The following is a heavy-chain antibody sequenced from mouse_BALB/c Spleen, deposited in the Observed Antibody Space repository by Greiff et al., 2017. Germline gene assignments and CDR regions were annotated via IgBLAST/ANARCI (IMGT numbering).Heavy chain of an antibody. J-gene: IGHJ3*01. CDR1: GFNIKDTY. CDR3: AFYYGNYGGPWFAY. V-gene: IGHV14-3*02. CDR2: IDPANGNT. D-gene: IGHD2-1*01. Sequence: VQLKESGAELVKPGASVKLSCTASGFNIKDTYMHWVKQRPEQGLEWIGRIDPANGNTKYDPKFQGKATITADTSSNTAYLQLSSLTSEDTAVYYCAFYYGNYGGPWFAYWGQGTLVTVSA.